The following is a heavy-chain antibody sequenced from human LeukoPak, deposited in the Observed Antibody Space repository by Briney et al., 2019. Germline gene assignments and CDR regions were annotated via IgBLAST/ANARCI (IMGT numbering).Heavy chain of an antibody. V-gene: IGHV1-69*05. CDR1: GGTFSSYA. D-gene: IGHD2-2*02. J-gene: IGHJ6*03. CDR2: IIPIFGTA. Sequence: ASVKVSCKASGGTFSSYAISWVRQAPGQGLEWMGGIIPIFGTANYAQKFQGRVTITTDESTSTAYMELSSMRSEDTAVYYCARAVLPTLPAAIQSYYYYYYMDVWGKGTTVTVSS. CDR3: ARAVLPTLPAAIQSYYYYYYMDV.